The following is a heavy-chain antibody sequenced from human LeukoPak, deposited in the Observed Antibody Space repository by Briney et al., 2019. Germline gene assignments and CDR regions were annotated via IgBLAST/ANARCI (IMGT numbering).Heavy chain of an antibody. V-gene: IGHV4-30-2*01. J-gene: IGHJ4*02. CDR2: IYHSGST. D-gene: IGHD6-13*01. CDR1: GGSISSGGYS. Sequence: SQTLSLTCAVSGGSISSGGYSWSWIRQPPGKGLEWIGYIYHSGSTYYNPSLKSRVTISVDRSKIQFSLKLSSVTAADTAVYYCARGHYSSSWYSFDYWGQGTLVTVSS. CDR3: ARGHYSSSWYSFDY.